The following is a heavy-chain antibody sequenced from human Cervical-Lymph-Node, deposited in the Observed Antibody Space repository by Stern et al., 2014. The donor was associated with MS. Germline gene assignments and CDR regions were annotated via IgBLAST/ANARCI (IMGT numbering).Heavy chain of an antibody. D-gene: IGHD6-13*01. CDR3: VSRIAAADHFDY. J-gene: IGHJ4*02. V-gene: IGHV5-51*01. Sequence: EVQLEESGAEVKKPGESLKLSCKASGYHFPTYWISWVRQVPGPGLEWVRFIYLSDSDTKYNASCQGHITISADDSINTAYLQWSSLKASDAAMFFCVSRIAAADHFDYWGQGALVIVSS. CDR1: GYHFPTYW. CDR2: IYLSDSDT.